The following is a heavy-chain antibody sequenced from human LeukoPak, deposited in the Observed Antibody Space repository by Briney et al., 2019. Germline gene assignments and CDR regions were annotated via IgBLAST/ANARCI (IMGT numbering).Heavy chain of an antibody. CDR1: GSSFTSYW. D-gene: IGHD4-23*01. CDR3: ARPRDGGDSPFDY. CDR2: IYPGDSET. J-gene: IGHJ4*02. Sequence: GESLKISCKGSGSSFTSYWIGWVRQMPGKGLQWMGIIYPGDSETRYRPSFQGQVTISADKSISTAYLQWSSLKASDTAMYYCARPRDGGDSPFDYWGQGTLVTVSS. V-gene: IGHV5-51*01.